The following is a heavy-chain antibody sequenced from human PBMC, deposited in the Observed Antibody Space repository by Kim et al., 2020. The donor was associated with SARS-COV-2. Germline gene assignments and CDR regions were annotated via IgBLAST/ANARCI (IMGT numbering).Heavy chain of an antibody. CDR1: GFTFSSYA. CDR3: AKSVTISGIPHYGMDV. V-gene: IGHV3-23*01. J-gene: IGHJ6*02. D-gene: IGHD1-26*01. Sequence: GGSLRLSCAASGFTFSSYAMNWVRQAPGKGLEWVSSISGSGSSTYYADSVKGRFTISRDNSKNTLYLQMNSLRAEDTAVYYFAKSVTISGIPHYGMDVWGQGTTVTVSS. CDR2: ISGSGSST.